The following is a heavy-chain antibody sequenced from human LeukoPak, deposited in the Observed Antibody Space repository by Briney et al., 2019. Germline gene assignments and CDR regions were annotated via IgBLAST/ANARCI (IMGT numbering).Heavy chain of an antibody. Sequence: ASVKVSCKASGYTFTGKYMYWVRQAPGQGLEWMGWINPNSGGTNYAQEFQGRVTMTRDTSISTAYMEVSRLRYDDTAVYYCARLGVEDYWGQGTLVTVSS. CDR3: ARLGVEDY. CDR2: INPNSGGT. V-gene: IGHV1-2*02. D-gene: IGHD2-8*01. J-gene: IGHJ4*02. CDR1: GYTFTGKY.